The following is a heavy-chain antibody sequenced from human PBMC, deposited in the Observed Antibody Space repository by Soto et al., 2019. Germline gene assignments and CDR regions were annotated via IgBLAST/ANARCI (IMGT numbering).Heavy chain of an antibody. J-gene: IGHJ6*02. CDR2: IHYSGST. CDR3: ARDYRVSESFGVVINYAMDV. V-gene: IGHV4-61*01. D-gene: IGHD3-3*01. Sequence: PSETLSLTCTVSGGSVSSGTYNCRWIRQPPGRGLEWIGYIHYSGSTTYNPSLKSRVTISVDTSKNQFSLKLSSVTAADTAVYYCARDYRVSESFGVVINYAMDVWGQGTTVT. CDR1: GGSVSSGTYN.